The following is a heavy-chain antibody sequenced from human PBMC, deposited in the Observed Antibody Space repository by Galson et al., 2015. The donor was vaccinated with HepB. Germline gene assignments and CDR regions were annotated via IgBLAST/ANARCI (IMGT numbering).Heavy chain of an antibody. Sequence: SLRLSCAASGFTFSSYSMNWVRQAPGKGLEWVSYISSSSSTIYYADSVKGRFTISRDNAKNSLYLQMNSLRAEDTAVYYCARDIRYCSGGSRCDAYFQHWGQGTLVTVSS. J-gene: IGHJ1*01. V-gene: IGHV3-48*01. CDR2: ISSSSSTI. D-gene: IGHD2-15*01. CDR1: GFTFSSYS. CDR3: ARDIRYCSGGSRCDAYFQH.